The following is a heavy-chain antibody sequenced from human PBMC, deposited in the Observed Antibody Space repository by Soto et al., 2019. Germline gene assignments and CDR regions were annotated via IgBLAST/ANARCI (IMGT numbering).Heavy chain of an antibody. J-gene: IGHJ4*02. Sequence: GALRLSCAASGFTFSNYAMHWVRQAPGRGLEWVAVISYDSSKKYYVDSVKGRFTISRDHSKNTLYLQMHGLRGDDTAVYFCAKEPSTNNHVYDYFYXWGQGARVTVSX. CDR2: ISYDSSKK. V-gene: IGHV3-30*18. CDR1: GFTFSNYA. D-gene: IGHD3-16*01. CDR3: AKEPSTNNHVYDYFYX.